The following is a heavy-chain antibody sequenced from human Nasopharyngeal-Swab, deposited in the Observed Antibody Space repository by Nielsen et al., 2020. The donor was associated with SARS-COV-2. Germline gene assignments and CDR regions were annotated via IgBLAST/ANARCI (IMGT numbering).Heavy chain of an antibody. Sequence: GESLKISCAASGFIFSNYWMTWVRQAPGKGLEWVANIKQDGSEMYYVDSVKGRFTISRDNAKNSLYLQMNSLRVEDTAVYYCARECGGDCLCAFDIWGQGTMVTVSS. J-gene: IGHJ3*02. CDR1: GFIFSNYW. V-gene: IGHV3-7*01. CDR3: ARECGGDCLCAFDI. D-gene: IGHD2-21*02. CDR2: IKQDGSEM.